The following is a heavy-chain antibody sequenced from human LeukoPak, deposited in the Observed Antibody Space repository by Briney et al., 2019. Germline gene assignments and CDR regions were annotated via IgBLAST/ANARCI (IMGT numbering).Heavy chain of an antibody. V-gene: IGHV3-48*04. D-gene: IGHD2-15*01. Sequence: QPGGSLRLSCAASGFTFSSYSMNWVRQAPGKGLEWVSYISDSTSNIADSVQGRFTISRDNAKNSLYLQMNSLRAEDTAVYYCAKYCSGGSCLGYWGQGTLVTVSS. J-gene: IGHJ4*02. CDR1: GFTFSSYS. CDR3: AKYCSGGSCLGY. CDR2: ISDSTSNI.